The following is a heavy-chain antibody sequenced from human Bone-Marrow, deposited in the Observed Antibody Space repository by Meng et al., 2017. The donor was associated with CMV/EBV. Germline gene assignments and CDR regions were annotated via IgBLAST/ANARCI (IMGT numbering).Heavy chain of an antibody. CDR2: IKQDGSEK. CDR3: ARTEVPYYYYYGMDV. CDR1: GFTFSSYW. D-gene: IGHD1-1*01. V-gene: IGHV3-7*01. J-gene: IGHJ6*02. Sequence: GSLKISCAASGFTFSSYWMSWVRQAPGKGLEWVANIKQDGSEKYYVDSVKGRFTISRDNAKNSLYLQMNSLRAEDTAVYYCARTEVPYYYYYGMDVWGQGTTVTVSS.